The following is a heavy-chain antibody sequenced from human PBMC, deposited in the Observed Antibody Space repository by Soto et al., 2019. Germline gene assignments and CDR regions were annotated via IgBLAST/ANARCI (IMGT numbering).Heavy chain of an antibody. D-gene: IGHD5-12*01. CDR3: ARDLVSTIGDFDF. J-gene: IGHJ4*02. CDR1: GYTFIGYY. CDR2: INPNSGAT. V-gene: IGHV1-2*02. Sequence: ASVKVSCKASGYTFIGYYIHWVRQAPGQGLEWVGWINPNSGATNYAQKFQGRVTMTRDRAITTAYMELSSLTSTDTAVYYCARDLVSTIGDFDFWGQGTRVTVSS.